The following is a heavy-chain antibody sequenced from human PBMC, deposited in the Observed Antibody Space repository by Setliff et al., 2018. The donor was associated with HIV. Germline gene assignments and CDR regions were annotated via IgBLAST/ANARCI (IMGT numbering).Heavy chain of an antibody. Sequence: GGSLRLSCAASGFTFSSYGMHWVRQAPGKGLEWVAVIWYDGSNKYYADSVKGRFTISRDNAKNSLYLQMHSLRAEDTAVYYCARGVDYWGEGTLVTVSS. V-gene: IGHV3-33*01. CDR3: ARGVDY. CDR1: GFTFSSYG. CDR2: IWYDGSNK. J-gene: IGHJ4*02.